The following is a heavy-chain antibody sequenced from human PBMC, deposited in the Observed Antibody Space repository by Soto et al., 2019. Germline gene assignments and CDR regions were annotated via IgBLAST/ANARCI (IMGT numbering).Heavy chain of an antibody. CDR2: INPNSGGT. CDR3: ARGLRYFDWFPGPYYYYYYMDV. D-gene: IGHD3-9*01. CDR1: GYTFTGYY. Sequence: ASVKVSCKASGYTFTGYYMHWVRQAPGQGLEWMGWINPNSGGTNYAQKFQGWVTMTRDTSISTAYMELSSLRSEDTAVYYCARGLRYFDWFPGPYYYYYYMDVWGKGTTVTVSS. J-gene: IGHJ6*03. V-gene: IGHV1-2*04.